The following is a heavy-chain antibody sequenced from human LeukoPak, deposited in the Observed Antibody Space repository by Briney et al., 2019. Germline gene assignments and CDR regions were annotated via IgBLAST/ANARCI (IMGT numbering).Heavy chain of an antibody. CDR1: GGSISSSSYY. CDR2: IYYSGST. CDR3: ARVSPLGGHPNWFDP. V-gene: IGHV4-39*07. J-gene: IGHJ5*02. Sequence: SETLSLTCTVSGGSISSSSYYWGWIRQPPGKGLEWIGSIYYSGSTYYNPSLKSRVTISVDTSKNQFSLKLSSVTAADTAVYYCARVSPLGGHPNWFDPWGQGTLVTVSS.